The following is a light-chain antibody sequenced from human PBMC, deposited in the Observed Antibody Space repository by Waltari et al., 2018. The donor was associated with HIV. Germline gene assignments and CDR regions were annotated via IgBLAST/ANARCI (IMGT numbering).Light chain of an antibody. CDR1: TSTIGPDYD. V-gene: IGLV1-40*01. CDR2: GNN. CDR3: HSYDSGLGAL. Sequence: QSVLTQPPSVSGAPGQKVTISCTGSTSTIGPDYDVHWYQQLPGRAPKVLIYGNNKRPSGIPDRFSGSKSGTSASLAITGLQSDDEADYYCHSYDSGLGALFGGGTKVTVL. J-gene: IGLJ3*02.